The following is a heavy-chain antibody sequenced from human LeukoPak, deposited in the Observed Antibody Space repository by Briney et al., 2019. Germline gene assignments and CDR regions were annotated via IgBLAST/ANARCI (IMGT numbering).Heavy chain of an antibody. D-gene: IGHD5-24*01. J-gene: IGHJ4*02. CDR3: ARLVEMATMVDY. CDR1: GGSISGSDYY. CDR2: IYYSGST. V-gene: IGHV4-39*01. Sequence: SETLSLTCTVSGGSISGSDYYWAWIRQPPGKGLEWIGSIYYSGSTYYNPSLKSPVTISVDTSKNQLSLKLSSVTAADTAVYYCARLVEMATMVDYWGRGTLVIVSS.